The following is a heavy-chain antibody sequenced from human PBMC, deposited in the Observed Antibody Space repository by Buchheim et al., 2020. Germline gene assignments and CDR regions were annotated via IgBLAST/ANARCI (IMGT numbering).Heavy chain of an antibody. CDR2: INHSGSI. D-gene: IGHD4-17*01. Sequence: QVQLQQWGAGLLKPSETLSLTCAVYGGSFSGYYWSWIRQPPGKGLEWIGEINHSGSINYNPSLKSRVTISVDTSKNQFSLKLSSVTAADTAVYYCARGRGYGDYVIGYWGQGTL. J-gene: IGHJ4*02. CDR3: ARGRGYGDYVIGY. CDR1: GGSFSGYY. V-gene: IGHV4-34*01.